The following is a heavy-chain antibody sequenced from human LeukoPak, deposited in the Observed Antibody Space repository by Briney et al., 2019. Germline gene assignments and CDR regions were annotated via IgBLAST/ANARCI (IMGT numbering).Heavy chain of an antibody. CDR3: ARTVRGDTTFNWFDP. V-gene: IGHV1-18*04. J-gene: IGHJ5*02. D-gene: IGHD3-10*01. Sequence: ASVSASCKPSEDTLTDYYIPWVGQAHGQGLEWMGWISPNSGATNYAQKLQGRVTMTTDTSTSTAYMALRSLRSDDTAVYYCARTVRGDTTFNWFDPWGQGTLVTVSS. CDR2: ISPNSGAT. CDR1: EDTLTDYY.